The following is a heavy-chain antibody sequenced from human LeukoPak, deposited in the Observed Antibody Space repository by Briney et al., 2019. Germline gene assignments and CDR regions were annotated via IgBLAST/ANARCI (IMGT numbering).Heavy chain of an antibody. V-gene: IGHV3-64*01. Sequence: PGGSLRLSCAASGFTFSSYAMHWVRQAPGKGLEYVSAISSNGGSTYYANSVKGRFTISRDNSKNTLYLQMGSLRAEDMAVYYCARDQGSGWWGDAFDIWGQGTMVTVSS. CDR1: GFTFSSYA. D-gene: IGHD6-19*01. J-gene: IGHJ3*02. CDR3: ARDQGSGWWGDAFDI. CDR2: ISSNGGST.